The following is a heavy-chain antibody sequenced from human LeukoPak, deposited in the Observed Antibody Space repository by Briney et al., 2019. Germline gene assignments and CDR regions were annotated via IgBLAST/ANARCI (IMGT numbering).Heavy chain of an antibody. D-gene: IGHD2-15*01. CDR2: IGSSGGGT. Sequence: GGSLRLSCEASGLTFNNYSMHWVRQSSGKGLEWVSGIGSSGGGTYYADSVKGRFTISRDTSKDTVYLQMDSLRAEDTAIYYCAKIHQNRVVVGAKGAFDIWGQGTVVTVSS. V-gene: IGHV3-23*01. CDR3: AKIHQNRVVVGAKGAFDI. J-gene: IGHJ3*02. CDR1: GLTFNNYS.